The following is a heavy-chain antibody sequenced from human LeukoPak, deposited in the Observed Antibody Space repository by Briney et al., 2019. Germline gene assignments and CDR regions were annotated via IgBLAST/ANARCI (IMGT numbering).Heavy chain of an antibody. CDR1: GGSISSGGYY. V-gene: IGHV4-30-2*03. CDR2: IYHSGST. Sequence: SQTLSLTCAVSGGSISSGGYYWGWIRQPPGKGLEWIGSIYHSGSTYYNPSLKSRVTISVDTSKNQFSLNLTSVTAADTAVYFCARHLNYYYYYYMDVWGKGTTVTVSS. J-gene: IGHJ6*03. CDR3: ARHLNYYYYYYMDV.